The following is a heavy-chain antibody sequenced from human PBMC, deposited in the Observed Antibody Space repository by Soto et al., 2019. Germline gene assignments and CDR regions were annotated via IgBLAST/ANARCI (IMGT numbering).Heavy chain of an antibody. J-gene: IGHJ4*02. CDR1: GGSISSYY. Sequence: SETLSLTCTVSGGSISSYYWSRIRQPPGKGLEWIGYIYYSGSTNYNPSLKSRVTISVDTSKNQFSLKLSSVTAADTAVYYCARDSRADNSGYDHYFDYWGQGTLVTVSS. V-gene: IGHV4-59*01. CDR2: IYYSGST. CDR3: ARDSRADNSGYDHYFDY. D-gene: IGHD5-12*01.